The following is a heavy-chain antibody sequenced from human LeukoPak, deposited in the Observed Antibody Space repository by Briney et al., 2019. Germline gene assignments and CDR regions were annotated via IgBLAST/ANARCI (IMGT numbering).Heavy chain of an antibody. CDR2: LYNSGST. CDR1: GGSTSSFS. J-gene: IGHJ4*02. D-gene: IGHD3-10*01. V-gene: IGHV4-59*01. CDR3: ARGSYRFDY. Sequence: PSETLSLTCTVPGGSTSSFSWSWIRQPPGKELEWIGYLYNSGSTDYNPSLKSRVTISVDTSKNQFSLKLSSVTAADTAVYYCARGSYRFDYWGQGTLVTVSS.